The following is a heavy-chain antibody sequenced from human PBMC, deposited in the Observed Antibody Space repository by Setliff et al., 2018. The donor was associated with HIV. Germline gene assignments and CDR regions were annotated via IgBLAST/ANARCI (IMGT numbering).Heavy chain of an antibody. J-gene: IGHJ3*02. CDR1: GYSLTSGYY. V-gene: IGHV4-38-2*01. D-gene: IGHD6-13*01. Sequence: KPSETLSLTCGVSGYSLTSGYYWGWIRQPPGKGLEWIGSIHDSGRTYYNPSLKSRVTISVDTSKNQFSLKLSSVTAADTAVYYCARGDSSSWYSDAFDIWGQGTMVTVSS. CDR3: ARGDSSSWYSDAFDI. CDR2: IHDSGRT.